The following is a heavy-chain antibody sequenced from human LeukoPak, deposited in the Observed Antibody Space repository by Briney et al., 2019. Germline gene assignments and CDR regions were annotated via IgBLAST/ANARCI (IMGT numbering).Heavy chain of an antibody. J-gene: IGHJ4*02. CDR3: AKAPLQWPQGIDY. CDR2: ISGSGGST. CDR1: GFTFSSHA. Sequence: ARGSLRLSCAASGFTFSSHAMSWVRQAPGKGLEWVSAISGSGGSTYYADSVKGRFTISRDNSKNALYLQMNSLRAEDTAVYYCAKAPLQWPQGIDYWGQGTLVTVSS. V-gene: IGHV3-23*01. D-gene: IGHD6-19*01.